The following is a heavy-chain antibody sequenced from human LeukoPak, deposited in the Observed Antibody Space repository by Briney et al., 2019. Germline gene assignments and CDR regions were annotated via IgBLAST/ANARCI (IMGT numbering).Heavy chain of an antibody. D-gene: IGHD2-15*01. J-gene: IGHJ4*02. CDR3: ASRPDQHLLYYFDY. CDR2: INPNSGGT. CDR1: GYTFTGYY. V-gene: IGHV1-2*02. Sequence: GASVKVSCKASGYTFTGYYMHWVRQAPGQGLEWMGWINPNSGGTKYAQKFQGRVTMTSDASISTAYMELSSLRSDDTAVYYCASRPDQHLLYYFDYWGQGALVTVS.